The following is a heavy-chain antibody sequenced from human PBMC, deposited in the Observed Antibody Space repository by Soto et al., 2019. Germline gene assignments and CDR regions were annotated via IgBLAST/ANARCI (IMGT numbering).Heavy chain of an antibody. CDR1: GFTVSTYY. V-gene: IGHV3-66*01. D-gene: IGHD3-10*01. CDR2: VYRGGTT. Sequence: EVQLVETGGGLVQPGGSLRLSCAASGFTVSTYYMNWVRQAPGEGLEWVSVVYRGGTTYYADSVRGRFTICRDNSKSTLFLQMNSLRAEDTAVYYCAIGRSASSDFDSWGQGPLVTVSS. CDR3: AIGRSASSDFDS. J-gene: IGHJ4*02.